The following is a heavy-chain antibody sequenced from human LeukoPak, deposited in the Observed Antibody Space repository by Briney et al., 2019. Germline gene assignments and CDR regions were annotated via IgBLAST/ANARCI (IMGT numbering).Heavy chain of an antibody. CDR1: GFTFSSYG. J-gene: IGHJ4*02. CDR2: IWYDGSNK. CDR3: ALSRPDYGLPLSY. D-gene: IGHD4-17*01. Sequence: GRSLRLSCAASGFTFSSYGMHWVRQAPGKGLECVAVIWYDGSNKYYADSVKGRFTISRDNSKNTLYLQMNSLRAEDTAVYYCALSRPDYGLPLSYWGQGTLVTVSS. V-gene: IGHV3-33*01.